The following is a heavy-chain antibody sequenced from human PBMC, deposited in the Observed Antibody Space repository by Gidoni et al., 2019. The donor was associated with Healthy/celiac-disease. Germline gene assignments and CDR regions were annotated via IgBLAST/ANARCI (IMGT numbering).Heavy chain of an antibody. V-gene: IGHV4-4*07. CDR2: IYTSGST. D-gene: IGHD3-10*02. J-gene: IGHJ4*02. Sequence: QVQLQESGPGLVKPSETLSLTCTVSGGSISSYYWSWIRQPAGKGLEWIGRIYTSGSTNYNPSLKSRVTMSVDTSKNQFSLKLSSVTAADTAVYYCARGIRATDKANPTYVDYWGQGTLVTVSS. CDR3: ARGIRATDKANPTYVDY. CDR1: GGSISSYY.